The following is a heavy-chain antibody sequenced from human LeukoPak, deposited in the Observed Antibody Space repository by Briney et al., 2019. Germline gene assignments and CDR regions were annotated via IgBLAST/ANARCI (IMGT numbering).Heavy chain of an antibody. CDR2: IYYSGST. CDR3: ASRAKFSGSFGY. V-gene: IGHV4-39*01. J-gene: IGHJ4*02. Sequence: YPSETLSLTCTVSGGSIRSDSYYWDWIRQPPGKGLEWIGSIYYSGSTYNNPSLKSRVTISVDTSKNQFSLKLNSVTAADTAVYYCASRAKFSGSFGYWGQGTLVTVSS. D-gene: IGHD1-26*01. CDR1: GGSIRSDSYY.